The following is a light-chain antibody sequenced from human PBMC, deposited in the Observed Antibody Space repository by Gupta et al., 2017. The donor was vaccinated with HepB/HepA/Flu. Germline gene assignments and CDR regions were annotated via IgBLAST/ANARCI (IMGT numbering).Light chain of an antibody. Sequence: AIQLTQSPSSLSASVGDRATITCRASQGISSALAWYQQQPGQGPKLLIHDASSLESGVPSRFSGSGSGTDFTLTISSLQPEDFATYYCQQFNNYPLTFGGGTKVDIK. CDR2: DAS. CDR1: QGISSA. CDR3: QQFNNYPLT. J-gene: IGKJ4*01. V-gene: IGKV1D-13*01.